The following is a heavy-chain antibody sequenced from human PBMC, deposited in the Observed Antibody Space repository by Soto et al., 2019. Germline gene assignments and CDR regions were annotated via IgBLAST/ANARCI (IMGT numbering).Heavy chain of an antibody. CDR3: AKHFVVVPAADSTRIPVKYYFDY. Sequence: GGSLRLSCAASGFTFSSYAMSWVRQAPGKGLEWVSAISGSGGSTYYADSVKGRFTISRDNSKNTLYLQMNSLRAEDTAVYYCAKHFVVVPAADSTRIPVKYYFDYWGQGTLVTVSS. V-gene: IGHV3-23*01. D-gene: IGHD2-2*01. J-gene: IGHJ4*02. CDR1: GFTFSSYA. CDR2: ISGSGGST.